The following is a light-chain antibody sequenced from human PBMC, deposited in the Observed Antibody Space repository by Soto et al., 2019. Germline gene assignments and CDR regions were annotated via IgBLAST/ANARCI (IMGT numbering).Light chain of an antibody. CDR3: SSWAGSMAEV. CDR2: DNN. CDR1: SSNIGNNY. Sequence: QSVLTQPPSLSAAPGQKVTISCSGNSSNIGNNYVAWYQLLPGTAPKLLIYDNNKRPSGIPDRFSGSKSGTSATLAISGLQTGDEADYYCSSWAGSMAEVFGGGTKLTVL. J-gene: IGLJ3*02. V-gene: IGLV1-51*01.